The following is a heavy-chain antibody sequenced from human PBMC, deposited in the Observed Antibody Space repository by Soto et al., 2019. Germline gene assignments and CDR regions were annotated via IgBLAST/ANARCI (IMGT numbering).Heavy chain of an antibody. CDR2: INPNSGGT. Sequence: ASVKVSCKASGYTFTGYYMHWVRQAPGQGLEWMGWINPNSGGTNYAQKFQGWVTMTRDTSTSTVYMELSSLRSEDTAVYYCARAAEFYCGGECYGVYFQHWGQGTLVTVSS. CDR1: GYTFTGYY. D-gene: IGHD2-21*01. J-gene: IGHJ1*01. CDR3: ARAAEFYCGGECYGVYFQH. V-gene: IGHV1-2*04.